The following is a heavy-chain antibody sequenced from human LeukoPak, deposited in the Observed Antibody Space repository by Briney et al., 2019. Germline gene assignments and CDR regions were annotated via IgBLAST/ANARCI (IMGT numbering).Heavy chain of an antibody. CDR1: GGSISSYY. CDR3: ARHFHGDYSRFEFDY. V-gene: IGHV4-59*08. J-gene: IGHJ4*02. D-gene: IGHD4-17*01. CDR2: IYYSGST. Sequence: SETLSLTCTVSGGSISSYYWSWIRQPPGKGLEWIGYIYYSGSTNYNPSLKSRVTISVDTSKNQFSLKLSSVTAADTAVYYCARHFHGDYSRFEFDYWGQGTLVTVSS.